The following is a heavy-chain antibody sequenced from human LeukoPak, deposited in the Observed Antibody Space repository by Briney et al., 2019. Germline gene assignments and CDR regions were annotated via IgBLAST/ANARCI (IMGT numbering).Heavy chain of an antibody. Sequence: SETLSLTCAVYGGSFSGYYWSWIRQPPGKGLEWIGEINQSGSTNYNPSLKSRVTISVDTSKNQFSLKLSSVTAADTAVYYCATGFRLEWLFGLYYYYYMDVWGKGTTVTVSS. CDR2: INQSGST. CDR3: ATGFRLEWLFGLYYYYYMDV. CDR1: GGSFSGYY. D-gene: IGHD3-3*01. V-gene: IGHV4-34*01. J-gene: IGHJ6*03.